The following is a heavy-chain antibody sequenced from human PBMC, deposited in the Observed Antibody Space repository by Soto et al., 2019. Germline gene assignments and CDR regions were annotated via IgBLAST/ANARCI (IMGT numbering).Heavy chain of an antibody. D-gene: IGHD3-16*01. Sequence: VESGGGLVQPGGSLRLSCGLTVSRYWMHWVRQAPGKGLLWVSRISSDGIFTNYADFVEGRFTISRDSAKNTLYLQMSRLRVDDTARYYCASGAEVRGQGIRVTVSS. V-gene: IGHV3-74*01. CDR3: ASGAEV. CDR2: ISSDGIFT. J-gene: IGHJ4*02. CDR1: LTVSRYW.